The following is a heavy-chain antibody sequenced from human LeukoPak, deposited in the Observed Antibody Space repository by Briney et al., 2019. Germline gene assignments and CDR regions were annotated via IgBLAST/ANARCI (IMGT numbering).Heavy chain of an antibody. CDR2: ISTTSSTI. D-gene: IGHD3-16*02. CDR1: GFPFSTYS. CDR3: ASSLRITFGGVVVVPSRLGY. Sequence: PGGSLRLSCAASGFPFSTYSMNWVRQAPGKGLEWVSYISTTSSTIDYADSVKGRFTISRDNAKNSLHLQMNSLRDEDTAVYYCASSLRITFGGVVVVPSRLGYWGQGTLVTVSS. V-gene: IGHV3-48*02. J-gene: IGHJ4*02.